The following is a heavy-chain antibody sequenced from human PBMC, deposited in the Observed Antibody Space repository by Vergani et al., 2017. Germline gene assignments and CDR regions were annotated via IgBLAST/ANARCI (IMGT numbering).Heavy chain of an antibody. D-gene: IGHD6-6*01. J-gene: IGHJ6*03. CDR3: ARASNIGARRYYYYYYMDV. V-gene: IGHV3-20*04. Sequence: EVQMVESGGGLVKPGGSLRLSCVASGFTFSHYSMNWVRQAPGKGLECVSGINWNGDSTGYADSVKGRFTISRDNAKNSLYLQMNSLRAEDTALYYCARASNIGARRYYYYYYMDVWGKGTTVTVSS. CDR2: INWNGDST. CDR1: GFTFSHYS.